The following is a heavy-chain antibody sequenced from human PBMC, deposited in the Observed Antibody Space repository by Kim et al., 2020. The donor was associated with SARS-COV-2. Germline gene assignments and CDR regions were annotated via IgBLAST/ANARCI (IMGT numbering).Heavy chain of an antibody. Sequence: GGSLRLFCAASGFTFSSYAMSWVRQAPGKGLEWVSAISGSGGSTYYADSVKGRFTISRDNSKNTLYLQMNSLRAEDTAVYYCAKKLGVDIVATITSYYYYGMDVWGQGTTVTVSS. CDR3: AKKLGVDIVATITSYYYYGMDV. D-gene: IGHD5-12*01. J-gene: IGHJ6*02. CDR1: GFTFSSYA. V-gene: IGHV3-23*01. CDR2: ISGSGGST.